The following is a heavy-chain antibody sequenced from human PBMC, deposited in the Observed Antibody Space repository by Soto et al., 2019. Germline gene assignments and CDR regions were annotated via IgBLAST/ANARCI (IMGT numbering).Heavy chain of an antibody. D-gene: IGHD2-15*01. CDR3: ARAELRYCSGGSCYSRWGAFDI. CDR2: IYYSGST. V-gene: IGHV4-31*03. J-gene: IGHJ3*02. CDR1: GGSISSGCYY. Sequence: QVQLQESGPGLVKPSQTLSLTCTVSGGSISSGCYYWSWIRQHPGKGLEWIGYIYYSGSTYYNPSLKSRVTISVDTSKNQFSLKLSSVTAADTAVYYCARAELRYCSGGSCYSRWGAFDIWGQGTMVTVSS.